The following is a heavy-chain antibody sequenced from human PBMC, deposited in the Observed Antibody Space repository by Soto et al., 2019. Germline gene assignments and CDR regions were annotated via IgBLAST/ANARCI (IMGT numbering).Heavy chain of an antibody. CDR2: IDPSDSYT. V-gene: IGHV5-10-1*01. Sequence: GESLKISCKGSGYSFTIYCISWVLQMPGKGLEWMGRIDPSDSYTNYSPSFQGHVTISADKSISTAYLQWSSLKASDTAMYYCASRTDYYYYYGMDVWGQGTTVTVSS. J-gene: IGHJ6*02. CDR1: GYSFTIYC. CDR3: ASRTDYYYYYGMDV.